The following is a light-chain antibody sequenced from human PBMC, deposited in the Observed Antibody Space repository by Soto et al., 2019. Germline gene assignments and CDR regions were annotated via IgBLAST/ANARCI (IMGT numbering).Light chain of an antibody. CDR1: QSVSTS. CDR3: QQYIHGYT. J-gene: IGKJ2*01. CDR2: SAS. V-gene: IGKV3-15*01. Sequence: EVVMTQSPATLSVFPGERVTLSCRASQSVSTSLAWYQQKRGQAPRLLIYSASTRATGIPARFSGSGSGTEFTHTISSLESEDFAVYYCQQYIHGYTFGQGTELEIK.